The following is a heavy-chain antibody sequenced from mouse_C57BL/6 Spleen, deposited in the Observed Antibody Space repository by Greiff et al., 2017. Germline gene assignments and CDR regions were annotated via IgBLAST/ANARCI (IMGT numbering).Heavy chain of an antibody. Sequence: QVQLQQPGAELVKPGASVKVSCKASGYTFTSYWMPWVKQRPGQGLEWIGGIYPSSGSTNYNEKFKGKATLTVDTSSSTAYMQLSSLTSEDSAVXYSALGAYYYFDYWGQGTTLTVAS. D-gene: IGHD1-1*01. CDR2: IYPSSGST. CDR1: GYTFTSYW. J-gene: IGHJ2*01. V-gene: IGHV1-55*01. CDR3: ALGAYYYFDY.